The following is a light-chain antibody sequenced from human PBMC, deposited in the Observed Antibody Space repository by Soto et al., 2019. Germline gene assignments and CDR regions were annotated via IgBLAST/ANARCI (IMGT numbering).Light chain of an antibody. CDR1: QSISSY. V-gene: IGKV1-39*01. CDR3: QQSYSTPIT. Sequence: DIQMTQSPSSLSASVGDSVTITCRASQSISSYLNWYQQKPGEAPNLLIYAASSLQSGVPSRFSGSGSGTDFTLTISSLQPEDFATYYCQQSYSTPITFGQGTRLDIQ. CDR2: AAS. J-gene: IGKJ5*01.